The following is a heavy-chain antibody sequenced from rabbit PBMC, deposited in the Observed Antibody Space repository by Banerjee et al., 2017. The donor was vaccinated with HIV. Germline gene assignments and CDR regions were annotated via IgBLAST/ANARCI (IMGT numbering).Heavy chain of an antibody. CDR1: GFSFSSSYY. J-gene: IGHJ4*01. CDR2: IYTSSGST. Sequence: QSLEESGGDLVKPGASLTLTCTASGFSFSSSYYMCWVRQAPGKGLEWIACIYTSSGSTYYASWAKGRFTISKTSSTTVTLQMTSLTAADTATYFCARHYPDGYGYGYALDLWGPGTLVTV. D-gene: IGHD6-1*01. CDR3: ARHYPDGYGYGYALDL. V-gene: IGHV1S40*01.